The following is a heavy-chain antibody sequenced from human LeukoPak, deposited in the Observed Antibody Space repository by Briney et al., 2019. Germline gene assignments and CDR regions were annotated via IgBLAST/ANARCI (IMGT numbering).Heavy chain of an antibody. CDR3: AIPPGYCGNDCSFDH. V-gene: IGHV5-51*01. D-gene: IGHD2-21*02. Sequence: GESLKISCEGSGYSFSNYWNGWVRQMPGKGLEWMGIIYPGDYETRYSPSFQGLATISVDKSISTAYLQWSSLKASDTAMYYCAIPPGYCGNDCSFDHWGQGTLVTVSS. CDR2: IYPGDYET. J-gene: IGHJ4*02. CDR1: GYSFSNYW.